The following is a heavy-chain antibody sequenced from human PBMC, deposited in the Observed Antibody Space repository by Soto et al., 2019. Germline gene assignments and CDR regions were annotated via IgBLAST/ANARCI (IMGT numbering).Heavy chain of an antibody. CDR1: GFTFSSYE. CDR3: ARDPGIYSYGIDY. CDR2: ISSSGSTI. D-gene: IGHD5-18*01. J-gene: IGHJ4*02. V-gene: IGHV3-48*03. Sequence: EVQLVESGGGLVQPGGSLRLSCAASGFTFSSYEMNWVRQAPGKGLEWVSYISSSGSTIYYADSVKGRFTISRDNAKNSLYLQMNSLRAEDTAVYYCARDPGIYSYGIDYWGQGTLVTVSS.